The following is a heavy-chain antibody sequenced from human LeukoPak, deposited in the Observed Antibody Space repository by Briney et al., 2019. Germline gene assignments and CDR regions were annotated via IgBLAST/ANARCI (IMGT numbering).Heavy chain of an antibody. V-gene: IGHV1-2*02. CDR2: INPNSGGT. Sequence: ASVMVSCKTSAYTFTGYYMHWVRQAPGQGLEWMGWINPNSGGTNYAQKFQGRVTMTRDTSISTAYMQLSRLRSDDTAVYYCARGASGGDYYYYMDVWGKGTTVTISS. D-gene: IGHD1-26*01. CDR3: ARGASGGDYYYYMDV. CDR1: AYTFTGYY. J-gene: IGHJ6*03.